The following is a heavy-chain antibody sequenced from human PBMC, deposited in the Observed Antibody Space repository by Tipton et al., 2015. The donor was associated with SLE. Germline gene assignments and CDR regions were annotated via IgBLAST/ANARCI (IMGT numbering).Heavy chain of an antibody. V-gene: IGHV4-59*08. CDR1: GGSIINNY. CDR2: IYYTGSA. D-gene: IGHD3-3*01. Sequence: TLSLTCNVSGGSIINNYWAWIRQPPGKGLEWIGYIYYTGSASYSPSLNSRVSMSVDTSRNQFSLRLSSVTAADTAVYYCASIASRFFDPWGQGTLVTVSS. J-gene: IGHJ5*02. CDR3: ASIASRFFDP.